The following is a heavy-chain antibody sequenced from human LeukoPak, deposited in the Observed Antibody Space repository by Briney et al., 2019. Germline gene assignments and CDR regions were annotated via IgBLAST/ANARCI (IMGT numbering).Heavy chain of an antibody. V-gene: IGHV3-21*05. J-gene: IGHJ4*02. CDR2: ISGSGSDI. Sequence: GGSLRLSCAGSGFTFSFYSLNWVRHAPGRGLEWVSFISGSGSDIFYADSVKGGFTISRDNAKNSVYLQMDSLRGDETAVYYCARDIGGSYSAIDYWGQGTLVTVSS. D-gene: IGHD1-26*01. CDR1: GFTFSFYS. CDR3: ARDIGGSYSAIDY.